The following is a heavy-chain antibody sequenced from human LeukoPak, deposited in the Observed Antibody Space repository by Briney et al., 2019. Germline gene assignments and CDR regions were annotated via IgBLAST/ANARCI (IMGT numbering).Heavy chain of an antibody. D-gene: IGHD3-22*01. CDR3: ARLKFYDSTGYSPGNYMDV. Sequence: SETLSLTCSVSGGAIISYYWSWIRQPAGKGPEWIGRIYPTGNTDYNPSLKTRVTMSTDLSKKQFSLRLRSVTAADTAVYYCARLKFYDSTGYSPGNYMDVWGKGTAVTVSS. CDR2: IYPTGNT. V-gene: IGHV4-4*07. J-gene: IGHJ6*03. CDR1: GGAIISYY.